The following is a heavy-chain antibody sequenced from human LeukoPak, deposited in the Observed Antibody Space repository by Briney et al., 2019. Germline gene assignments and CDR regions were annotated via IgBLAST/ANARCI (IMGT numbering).Heavy chain of an antibody. Sequence: PSETLSLTCTVSGGSISSYYWSWIRQPAGKGLEGIGRIYTSGSTNYNPSLKSRVTMSVDTSKNQFSLKLSSVTAADTAVYYCARGYIAAAGISFDYWGQGTLVTVSS. CDR1: GGSISSYY. CDR3: ARGYIAAAGISFDY. D-gene: IGHD6-13*01. CDR2: IYTSGST. J-gene: IGHJ4*02. V-gene: IGHV4-4*07.